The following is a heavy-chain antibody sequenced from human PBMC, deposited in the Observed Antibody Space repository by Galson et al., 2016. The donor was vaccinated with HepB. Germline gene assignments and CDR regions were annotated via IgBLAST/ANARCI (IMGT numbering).Heavy chain of an antibody. V-gene: IGHV3-21*01. D-gene: IGHD5-24*01. J-gene: IGHJ4*02. CDR3: ARLDDYTSSYDQ. Sequence: SLRLSCAASRFTLSGYSMNWVRQAPGKGLEWVSSISSSSNYKYQADSLKGRFTISRDNAKNSLYLQMNSLRAEDTAVYYCARLDDYTSSYDQWGRGTLATVSS. CDR2: ISSSSNYK. CDR1: RFTLSGYS.